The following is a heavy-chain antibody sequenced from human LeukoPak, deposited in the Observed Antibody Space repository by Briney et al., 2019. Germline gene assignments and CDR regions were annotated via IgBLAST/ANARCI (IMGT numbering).Heavy chain of an antibody. J-gene: IGHJ4*02. Sequence: GGSLRLSCVASGFSFSSYWMHWVRQAPGKGLEWVSSISSSIYIYYADSVKGRFTISRDNAKNSLYLQMNSLRAEDTAVYYCARSLRGYSYGLGDYFDYWGQGTLVTVSS. CDR2: ISSSIYI. CDR3: ARSLRGYSYGLGDYFDY. CDR1: GFSFSSYW. D-gene: IGHD5-18*01. V-gene: IGHV3-21*01.